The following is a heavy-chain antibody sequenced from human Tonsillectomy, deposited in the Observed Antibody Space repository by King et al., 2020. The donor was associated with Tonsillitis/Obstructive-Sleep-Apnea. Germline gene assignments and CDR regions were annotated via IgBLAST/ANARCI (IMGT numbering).Heavy chain of an antibody. CDR1: GFTFSDYY. Sequence: VQLVESGGGLVNPGGSLRLSCAASGFTFSDYYMSWIRQAPGKGLECVSYISSSSSYKKYADSVNGRFTVSRDNANNSLFLQMSSLRAEDTAVYYCVGEHLPAAGYGLGVWGQGTTVTVSS. CDR2: ISSSSSYK. D-gene: IGHD6-13*01. J-gene: IGHJ6*02. CDR3: VGEHLPAAGYGLGV. V-gene: IGHV3-11*06.